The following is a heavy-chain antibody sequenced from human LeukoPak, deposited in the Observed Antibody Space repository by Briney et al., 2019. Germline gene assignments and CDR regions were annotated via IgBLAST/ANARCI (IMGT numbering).Heavy chain of an antibody. D-gene: IGHD3-3*01. CDR2: INHSGST. J-gene: IGHJ3*02. Sequence: SETLSLTCAVYGGSFSGYYWSWIRQPPGKGLEWIGEINHSGSTNYNPSLKSRVTISVDTSKNQFSLKLSSVTAADTAVYYCARLSIDFWSGYLDAFDIWGQGTMVTVSS. CDR1: GGSFSGYY. CDR3: ARLSIDFWSGYLDAFDI. V-gene: IGHV4-34*01.